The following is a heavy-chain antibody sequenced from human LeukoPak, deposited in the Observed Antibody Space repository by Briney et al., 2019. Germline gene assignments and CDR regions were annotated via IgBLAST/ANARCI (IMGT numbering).Heavy chain of an antibody. V-gene: IGHV4-59*11. CDR1: GGSISSHY. J-gene: IGHJ5*02. Sequence: SETLSLTCTVSGGSISSHYWSWIRQPPGKGLEWIGYIYYSGSTNYNPSLKSRVTISVDTSKNQFSLKLSSVTAADTAVYYCARDDSSGYYSPWGQGTLVTVSS. CDR3: ARDDSSGYYSP. D-gene: IGHD3-22*01. CDR2: IYYSGST.